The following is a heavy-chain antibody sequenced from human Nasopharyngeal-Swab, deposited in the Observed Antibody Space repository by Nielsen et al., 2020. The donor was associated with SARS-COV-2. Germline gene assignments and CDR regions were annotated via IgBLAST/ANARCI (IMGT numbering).Heavy chain of an antibody. CDR2: IYHSGST. CDR3: ARPGQQLVLEYFQH. J-gene: IGHJ1*01. Sequence: SETLSLTSAVAGYSISSGYYWGWIRQPPGKGLEWIGSIYHSGSTYYNPSLKSRVTISVDTSKNQFSLKLSSVTAADTAVYYCARPGQQLVLEYFQHWGQGTLVTVSS. D-gene: IGHD6-13*01. CDR1: GYSISSGYY. V-gene: IGHV4-38-2*01.